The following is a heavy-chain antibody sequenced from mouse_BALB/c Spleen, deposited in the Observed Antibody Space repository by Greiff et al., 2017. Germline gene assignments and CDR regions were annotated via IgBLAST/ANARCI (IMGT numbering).Heavy chain of an antibody. CDR2: INPSNGGT. CDR1: GYTFTSYY. D-gene: IGHD2-3*01. Sequence: VQLQQPGAELVKPGASVQLSCKASGYTFTSYYMYWVKQRPGQGLEWIGGINPSNGGTNFNEKFKRKATLTVDKSSSTAYMQLSSLTSDDSAVYYCTSTLYDVYYYYAMDDWGQGTSVTVSS. CDR3: TSTLYDVYYYYAMDD. V-gene: IGHV1S16*01. J-gene: IGHJ4*01.